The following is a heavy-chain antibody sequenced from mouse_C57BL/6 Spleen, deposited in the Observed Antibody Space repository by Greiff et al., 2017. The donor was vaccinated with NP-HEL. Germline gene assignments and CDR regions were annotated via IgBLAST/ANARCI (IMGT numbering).Heavy chain of an antibody. CDR1: GYTFTSYW. Sequence: VQLQQPGAELVRPGSSVKLSCKASGYTFTSYWMHWVKQRPIQGLEWIGNIDPSDSETHYNQKFKDKATLTVDKSSSTAYMQLSSLTSEDSAVYYCARDDYYGPLDYWGQGTTLTVSS. J-gene: IGHJ2*01. CDR2: IDPSDSET. CDR3: ARDDYYGPLDY. V-gene: IGHV1-52*01. D-gene: IGHD1-1*01.